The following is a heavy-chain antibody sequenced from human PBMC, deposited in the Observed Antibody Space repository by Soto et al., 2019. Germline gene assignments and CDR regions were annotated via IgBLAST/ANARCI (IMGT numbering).Heavy chain of an antibody. J-gene: IGHJ5*02. CDR2: IIPILGIA. Sequence: GASVKVSCKASGGTFSSYTISWVRQAPGQGLEWMGRIIPILGIANYAQKFQGRVTITADKSTSTAYMELSSLRSEDTAVYYCARDRNFEDIVATTKNWFDPWGQGTLVTVSS. D-gene: IGHD5-12*01. CDR3: ARDRNFEDIVATTKNWFDP. V-gene: IGHV1-69*04. CDR1: GGTFSSYT.